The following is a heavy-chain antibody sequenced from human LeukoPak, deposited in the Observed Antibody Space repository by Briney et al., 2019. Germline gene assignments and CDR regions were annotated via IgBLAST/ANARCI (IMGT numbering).Heavy chain of an antibody. CDR1: GYTFSSFT. Sequence: GGSLRLSCAASGYTFSSFTISWVRQAPGKGLEWVSAIGGSGSSTYYAESVKGRFTISRDNSKNTLSMHMNSLRAEDTAVYYCTGKEWNWGQGTLFTVSS. CDR3: TGKEWN. D-gene: IGHD3-3*01. J-gene: IGHJ4*02. V-gene: IGHV3-23*01. CDR2: IGGSGSST.